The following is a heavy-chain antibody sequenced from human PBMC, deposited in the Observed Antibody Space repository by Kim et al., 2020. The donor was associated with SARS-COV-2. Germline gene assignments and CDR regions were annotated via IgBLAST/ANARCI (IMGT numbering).Heavy chain of an antibody. D-gene: IGHD2-15*01. CDR2: IDYSGSS. CDR3: ASPHALSKGFYWYFDL. Sequence: SETLSLTCTVSGVSISSTYFYWAWIRQPPGKGLEWIGSIDYSGSSYYSPSLKSRITISVDTSKNQFTLKLRSVTAADTALYYCASPHALSKGFYWYFDLWGRGTLVTVSS. V-gene: IGHV4-39*01. J-gene: IGHJ2*01. CDR1: GVSISSTYFY.